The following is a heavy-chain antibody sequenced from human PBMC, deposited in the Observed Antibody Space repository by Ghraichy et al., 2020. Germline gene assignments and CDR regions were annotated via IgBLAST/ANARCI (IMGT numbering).Heavy chain of an antibody. J-gene: IGHJ4*02. D-gene: IGHD3-16*01. CDR2: INPNSNTI. CDR3: ARETWGTLTY. Sequence: GGSLRLSCAASGLTFSGSYMSWIRQAPGKGLEWISYINPNSNTIYYADSVKGRFTISRDNAKNSLYLQMNGLRAEDTAVYYCARETWGTLTYWGQGTLVTVSS. CDR1: GLTFSGSY. V-gene: IGHV3-11*01.